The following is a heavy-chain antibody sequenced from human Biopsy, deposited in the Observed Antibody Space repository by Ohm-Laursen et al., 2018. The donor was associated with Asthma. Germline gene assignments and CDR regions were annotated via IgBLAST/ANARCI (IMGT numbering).Heavy chain of an antibody. CDR2: INSVFGTT. D-gene: IGHD2-2*01. CDR3: ARKAGSCISRTCYSLDF. V-gene: IGHV1-69*13. Sequence: SVKVSCKSLGGTFNTYVIGWVRQAPGQGLEWMGGINSVFGTTTYPQKSQDRVTITADDSTSTVYMESSSLRSEDTAVYYCARKAGSCISRTCYSLDFWGQGTLVTVSS. J-gene: IGHJ4*02. CDR1: GGTFNTYV.